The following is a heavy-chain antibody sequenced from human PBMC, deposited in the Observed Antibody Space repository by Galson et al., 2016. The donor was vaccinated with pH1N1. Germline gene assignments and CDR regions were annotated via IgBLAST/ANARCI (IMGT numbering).Heavy chain of an antibody. CDR2: IDWDDEK. Sequence: PALVKPTQTLTLTCTFSGISDMRVSWFRQPPGKALEWLARIDWDDEKFYSPSLKTRLTISKDTSRTQVVLIMANMAPVDTATYYCAHQPSGEGFAPWGQGILVTVSS. CDR3: AHQPSGEGFAP. CDR1: GISDMR. J-gene: IGHJ5*01. D-gene: IGHD3-16*01. V-gene: IGHV2-70*04.